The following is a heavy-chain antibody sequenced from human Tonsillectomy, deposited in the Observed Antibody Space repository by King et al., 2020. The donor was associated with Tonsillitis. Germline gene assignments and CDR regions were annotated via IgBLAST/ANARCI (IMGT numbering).Heavy chain of an antibody. CDR3: AREIGFGELAMDY. V-gene: IGHV4-34*01. CDR2: INHSGST. CDR1: GGSFSVYY. D-gene: IGHD3-10*01. Sequence: VQLQQWGAGLLKPSETLSLTCAVYGGSFSVYYWSWIRQPPGKGLEWIGEINHSGSTNYNPSLKSRVTISVDTSKNQFSLKLSSVTAADTAVYYCAREIGFGELAMDYWGQGTLVTVSS. J-gene: IGHJ4*02.